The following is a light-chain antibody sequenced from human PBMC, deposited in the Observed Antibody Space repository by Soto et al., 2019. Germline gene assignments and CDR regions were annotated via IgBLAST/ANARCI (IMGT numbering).Light chain of an antibody. V-gene: IGLV2-14*03. J-gene: IGLJ1*01. CDR2: DVT. CDR1: STDIGAYKF. Sequence: QSVLTQPASVSASPVQSITISCTGSSTDIGAYKFVSWYQQHPGKAPKLMIYDVTSRPSGVSNRFSGSKSGNTASLIISGLQAEDEGDYYCISYTGFDTYVFGTGTKVPVL. CDR3: ISYTGFDTYV.